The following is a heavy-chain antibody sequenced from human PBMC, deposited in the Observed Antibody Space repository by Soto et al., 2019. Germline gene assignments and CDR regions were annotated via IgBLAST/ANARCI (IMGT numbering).Heavy chain of an antibody. CDR1: GFSLSTSGVG. CDR3: AHSFYYDYIWGSYRDAFDI. Sequence: SGPTLVNPTQTLTLTYTFSGFSLSTSGVGVGWIRQPPGKALEWLALIYWDDDKRYSPSLKSRLTITKDTSKNQVVLTMTNMDTVDTATYYCAHSFYYDYIWGSYRDAFDIWGQGTMVNVS. V-gene: IGHV2-5*02. CDR2: IYWDDDK. J-gene: IGHJ3*02. D-gene: IGHD3-16*02.